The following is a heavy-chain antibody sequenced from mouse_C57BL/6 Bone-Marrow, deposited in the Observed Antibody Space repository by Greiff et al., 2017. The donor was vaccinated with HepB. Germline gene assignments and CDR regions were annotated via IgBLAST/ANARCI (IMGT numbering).Heavy chain of an antibody. J-gene: IGHJ1*03. CDR2: IDPEDGET. V-gene: IGHV14-2*01. D-gene: IGHD2-1*01. CDR3: ASDLLWSYWYFDV. CDR1: GFNIKDYY. Sequence: VQLQQSGAELVKPGASVKLSCTASGFNIKDYYMHWVKQRTEQGLEWIGRIDPEDGETKYAPKFQGKATITADTSSNTAYLQLSSLTSEDTAVYCCASDLLWSYWYFDVWGTGTTVTVSS.